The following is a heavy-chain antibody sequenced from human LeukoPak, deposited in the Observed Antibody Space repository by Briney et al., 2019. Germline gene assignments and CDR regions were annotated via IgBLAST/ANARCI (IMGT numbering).Heavy chain of an antibody. V-gene: IGHV3-30-3*01. J-gene: IGHJ4*02. CDR2: ISYDGSNK. CDR3: ARAIILGYYSSTSCYPFDY. CDR1: GFTFSSYA. Sequence: PGRSLRLSCAASGFTFSSYAMHWVRQAPGKGLEWVAVISYDGSNKYYADSVKGRFTISRDNSKNTLYLQMNSLRAEDTAVYYCARAIILGYYSSTSCYPFDYWGQGTLVTVSS. D-gene: IGHD2-2*01.